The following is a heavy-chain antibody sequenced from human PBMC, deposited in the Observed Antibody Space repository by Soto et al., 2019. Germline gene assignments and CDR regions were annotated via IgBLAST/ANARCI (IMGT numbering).Heavy chain of an antibody. CDR2: IIPIFGTA. Sequence: GASVKVSCKASGGTFSSYAISWVRQAHGQGLEWMGGIIPIFGTANYAQKFQGRVTITADESTSTAYMELSSLRSEDTAVYYCARLSSSHFPDYFDYWGQGTLVTVSS. V-gene: IGHV1-69*13. D-gene: IGHD6-6*01. J-gene: IGHJ4*02. CDR3: ARLSSSHFPDYFDY. CDR1: GGTFSSYA.